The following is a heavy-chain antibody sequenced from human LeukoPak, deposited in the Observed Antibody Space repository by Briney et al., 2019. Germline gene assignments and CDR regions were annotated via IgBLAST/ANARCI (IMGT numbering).Heavy chain of an antibody. CDR3: ARSRGSFYWSYYFDY. CDR1: GYTFTTYG. CDR2: MNPNSGNA. J-gene: IGHJ4*02. Sequence: GASVKVSCKPSGYTFTTYGIHWVRQAPGQGLEWMGWMNPNSGNADYAQKFQGRVTLTRNTSINTAYMELSSLRSEDTAVYYCARSRGSFYWSYYFDYWGQGSLVTVSS. V-gene: IGHV1-8*02. D-gene: IGHD1-26*01.